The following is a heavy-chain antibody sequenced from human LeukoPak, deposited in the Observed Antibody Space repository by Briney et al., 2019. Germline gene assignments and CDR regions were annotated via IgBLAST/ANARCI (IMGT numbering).Heavy chain of an antibody. V-gene: IGHV1-69*05. J-gene: IGHJ6*03. CDR3: ASGSYYDFWSGYSRYHYYYMDV. Sequence: GASVKVSCKASGGTFSSYAISWVRQAPGQGLEWMGRIIPIFGTANYAQKFQGRVTITTDESTSTAYMELSSLRSEDTAVYYCASGSYYDFWSGYSRYHYYYMDVWGKGTTVTVSS. D-gene: IGHD3-3*01. CDR1: GGTFSSYA. CDR2: IIPIFGTA.